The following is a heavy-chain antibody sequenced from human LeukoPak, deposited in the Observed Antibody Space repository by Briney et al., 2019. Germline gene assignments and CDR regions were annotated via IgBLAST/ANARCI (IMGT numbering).Heavy chain of an antibody. CDR2: INRSGST. CDR3: ARLPDYYSRHGAPG. V-gene: IGHV4-34*01. Sequence: SGTLSLTCAVYGGSFSGYYWSWIRQPPGKGLEWIGEINRSGSTNYNPSLKSRVTISVDTSKNQFSLKLSSVTAADTAVYYCARLPDYYSRHGAPGWGQGTLVTVSS. D-gene: IGHD3-10*01. J-gene: IGHJ4*02. CDR1: GGSFSGYY.